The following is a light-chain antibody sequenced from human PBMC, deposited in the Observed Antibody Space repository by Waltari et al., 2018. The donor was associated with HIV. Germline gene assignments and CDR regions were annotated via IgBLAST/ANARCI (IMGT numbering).Light chain of an antibody. CDR1: SSNIGSNT. Sequence: QSVLTQPPSASGTPGQRVTISCSGSSSNIGSNTVNWYQPLPGTAPKLQSDSNTQRPSGVPDRCSGSKSGTSASLAISGLQSEDEADYYCAAWDDSLNGQVFGGGTKLTVL. J-gene: IGLJ2*01. CDR2: SNT. V-gene: IGLV1-44*01. CDR3: AAWDDSLNGQV.